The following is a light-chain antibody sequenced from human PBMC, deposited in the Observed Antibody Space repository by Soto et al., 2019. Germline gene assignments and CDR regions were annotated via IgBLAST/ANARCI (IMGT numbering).Light chain of an antibody. Sequence: DIHMTQSPSSLSASVGDRVTMTCRAIQGISSYLNWYQLKPGKAPQLLIYDASNLQSGVPLRFSGSGSGTDVTLTISSLQPEDFASYYCQQGHTLPWTFGQGTKVEIK. CDR2: DAS. CDR1: QGISSY. V-gene: IGKV1-39*01. J-gene: IGKJ1*01. CDR3: QQGHTLPWT.